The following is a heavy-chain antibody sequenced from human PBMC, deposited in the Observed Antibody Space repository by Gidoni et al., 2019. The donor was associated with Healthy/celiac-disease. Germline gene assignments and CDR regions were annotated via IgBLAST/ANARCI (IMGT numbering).Heavy chain of an antibody. CDR3: ARDFRYSYGGE. J-gene: IGHJ4*02. CDR1: GFTFSSYA. CDR2: ISYDGSNK. Sequence: QVHLVASGGGVVQPGRSLRLSCAASGFTFSSYAMHWVRQPPGKGLEWVAVISYDGSNKYYADSVKGRFTISRDNSKNTLYLQMNSLRAEDTAVYYCARDFRYSYGGEWGQGTLVTVSS. V-gene: IGHV3-30-3*01. D-gene: IGHD5-18*01.